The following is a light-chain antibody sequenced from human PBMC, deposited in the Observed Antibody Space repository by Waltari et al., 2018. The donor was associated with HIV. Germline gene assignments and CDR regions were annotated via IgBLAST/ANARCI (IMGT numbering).Light chain of an antibody. Sequence: QSVLTQPHSVSEAPRPRVTISCSGSTSNIGSNAITWYQQLPGKAPKLLIYYDDLLPSGVSDRFSGSKSGTSASMAISGLQSEDEADYYCAAWDDSLNGYVFGTGTKVTVL. V-gene: IGLV1-36*01. J-gene: IGLJ1*01. CDR1: TSNIGSNA. CDR2: YDD. CDR3: AAWDDSLNGYV.